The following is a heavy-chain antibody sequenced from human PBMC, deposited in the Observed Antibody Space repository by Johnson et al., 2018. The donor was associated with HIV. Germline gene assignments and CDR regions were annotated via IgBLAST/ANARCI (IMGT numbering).Heavy chain of an antibody. CDR2: INSDGSST. Sequence: VQLLESGGGLVQPGRSPRLSCAASGFTFSSYGMHWVRQAPGQGLEWVSRINSDGSSTSYADSVKGRFTISRDNAKNTLYLQMNSLRVEDTAVYYCATSTASDALDIWGQGTMVTVSS. D-gene: IGHD1-1*01. CDR3: ATSTASDALDI. V-gene: IGHV3-74*02. CDR1: GFTFSSYG. J-gene: IGHJ3*02.